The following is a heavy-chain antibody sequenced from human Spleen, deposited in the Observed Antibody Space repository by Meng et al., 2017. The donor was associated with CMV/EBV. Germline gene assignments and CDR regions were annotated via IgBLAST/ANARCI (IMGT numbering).Heavy chain of an antibody. CDR1: TDYS. CDR3: ARGGYCSAASCFPTRRLDS. CDR2: MNPSNGDT. D-gene: IGHD2-2*01. J-gene: IGHJ4*02. Sequence: TDYSIHWLRQAPGQGLEWMGWMNPSNGDTTYAHNFQGRVTMTRDRSINTAYMDLIRLTSDDTAVYYCARGGYCSAASCFPTRRLDSWGQGTLVTVSS. V-gene: IGHV1-2*02.